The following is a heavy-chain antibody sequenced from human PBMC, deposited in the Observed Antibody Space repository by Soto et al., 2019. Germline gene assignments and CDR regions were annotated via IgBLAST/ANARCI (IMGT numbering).Heavy chain of an antibody. CDR1: GFTFSSYS. J-gene: IGHJ6*02. Sequence: EVQLVESGGGLVKPGGSLRLSCAASGFTFSSYSMNWVRQAPGKGLEWVSSISSSSSYIYYADSVKGRFTISRDNAKNSLYLQMNILRAEDTAVYYCASDGVAAGSDYYYYYGMDVWGQGTTVTVSS. CDR2: ISSSSSYI. V-gene: IGHV3-21*01. CDR3: ASDGVAAGSDYYYYYGMDV. D-gene: IGHD6-13*01.